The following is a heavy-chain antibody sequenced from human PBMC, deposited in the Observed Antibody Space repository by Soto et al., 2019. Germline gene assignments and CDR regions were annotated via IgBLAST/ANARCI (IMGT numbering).Heavy chain of an antibody. V-gene: IGHV3-23*04. CDR3: VKHCIGARLQSPFGL. J-gene: IGHJ4*01. CDR1: GVPFGTFT. CDR2: LSDNVGTT. D-gene: IGHD1-1*01. Sequence: EVQLVESGGGWVQPGGSLRLSCAVFGVPFGTFTMNWARQAPGKGLGWASGLSDNVGTTHYASSVKARLTTSSDKSKKTLHLQRNNLRAEDTAVYYCVKHCIGARLQSPFGLCGHVTLVTVSA.